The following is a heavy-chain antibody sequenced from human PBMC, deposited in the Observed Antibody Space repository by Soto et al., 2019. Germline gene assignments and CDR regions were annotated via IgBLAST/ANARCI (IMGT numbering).Heavy chain of an antibody. Sequence: ASVKVSCKASGYTFTSYAMHWVRQAPGQRLEWMGWISAYNGNTNSAQKFQGRVTMTTDTSTSTAYMELRSLRSDDTAVYYCARDLNTVTREDSWGQGTLVTVSS. V-gene: IGHV1-18*01. CDR3: ARDLNTVTREDS. J-gene: IGHJ4*02. CDR1: GYTFTSYA. CDR2: ISAYNGNT. D-gene: IGHD4-4*01.